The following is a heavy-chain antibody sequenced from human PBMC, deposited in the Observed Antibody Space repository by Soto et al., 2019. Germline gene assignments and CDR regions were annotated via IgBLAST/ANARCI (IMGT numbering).Heavy chain of an antibody. V-gene: IGHV1-18*01. CDR1: GYTFTSYG. CDR3: ARAGITMVRGVIITSAFDI. Sequence: ASVKVSCKASGYTFTSYGISWVRQAPGQGLEWMGWISAYNGNTNYAQKLQGRVTMTTDTSTSTAYMELRSLRSDDTAVYYCARAGITMVRGVIITSAFDIWGQGTMVTVSS. J-gene: IGHJ3*02. CDR2: ISAYNGNT. D-gene: IGHD3-10*01.